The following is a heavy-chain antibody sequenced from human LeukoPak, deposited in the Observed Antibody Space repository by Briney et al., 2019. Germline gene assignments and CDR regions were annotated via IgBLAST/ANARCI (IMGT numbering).Heavy chain of an antibody. CDR2: IFESGGT. CDR1: GGSSSGYW. Sequence: PSETLSLTCGVSGGSSSGYWWSWVRQPPGKGREWIGEIFESGGTNYNPSLKSRATISGDQSERLFSLRLTSVSVADTAVYYCARHQMGANTFDYWGQGTLVTVSS. J-gene: IGHJ4*02. D-gene: IGHD1-26*01. CDR3: ARHQMGANTFDY. V-gene: IGHV4-4*02.